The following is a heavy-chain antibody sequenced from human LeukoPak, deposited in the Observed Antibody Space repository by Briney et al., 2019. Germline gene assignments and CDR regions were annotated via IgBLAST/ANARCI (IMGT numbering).Heavy chain of an antibody. Sequence: PGGSLRLSCAASGFSFDDYGMSWVRQAPGKGLEWVSSIGSSLTYICYADSVKGRFTISRDNAKNSLYLQMNSLRPDDTAVYYCARDGRYCSSPSCYFDYWGQGSLVTVSS. CDR1: GFSFDDYG. J-gene: IGHJ4*02. V-gene: IGHV3-21*01. CDR3: ARDGRYCSSPSCYFDY. D-gene: IGHD2-2*01. CDR2: IGSSLTYI.